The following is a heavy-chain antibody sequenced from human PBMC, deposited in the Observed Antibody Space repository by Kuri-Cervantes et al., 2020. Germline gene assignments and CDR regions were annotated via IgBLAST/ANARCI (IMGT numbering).Heavy chain of an antibody. CDR2: IIPILGIA. V-gene: IGHV1-69*02. Sequence: SVKVSCKASGGTFSSYTISWVRQAPGQGLEWMGRIIPILGIANYAQKFQGRVTITADKSTSTAYMELSSLRSEDTAVYYCAALYCSSTSCFNGGFDYWGQGTLVTVSS. CDR3: AALYCSSTSCFNGGFDY. CDR1: GGTFSSYT. J-gene: IGHJ4*02. D-gene: IGHD2-2*01.